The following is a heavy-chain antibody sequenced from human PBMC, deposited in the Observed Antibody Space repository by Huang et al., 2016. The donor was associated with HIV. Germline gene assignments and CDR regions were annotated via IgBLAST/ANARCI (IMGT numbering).Heavy chain of an antibody. D-gene: IGHD3-3*01. CDR2: VNDSGAT. J-gene: IGHJ6*02. Sequence: QMQLQQRGAGLLKPSETLSLTCGVSGGSFTGNYLPWIRQAPGKGREWSGEVNDSGATNYNPSLNGRVTIALDKSNRELSLNLRSVTAADTAVYYCARQWTILEWLLGLDVWGQGTTVIVSS. CDR1: GGSFTGNY. V-gene: IGHV4-34*02. CDR3: ARQWTILEWLLGLDV.